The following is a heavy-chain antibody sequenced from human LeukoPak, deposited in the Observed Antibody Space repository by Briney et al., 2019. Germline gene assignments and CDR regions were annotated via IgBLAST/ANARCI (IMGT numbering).Heavy chain of an antibody. Sequence: GGSLRLSCAVSGITLSNYGMSWVRQAPGKGLEWVAGISGSGGSTNYADSVKGRFTISRDNRKNTLYLQMNSLRAEDTAVYYCASASSHRIAAGGDYWGQGTLVTVSS. CDR2: ISGSGGST. J-gene: IGHJ4*02. CDR1: GITLSNYG. D-gene: IGHD6-13*01. V-gene: IGHV3-23*01. CDR3: ASASSHRIAAGGDY.